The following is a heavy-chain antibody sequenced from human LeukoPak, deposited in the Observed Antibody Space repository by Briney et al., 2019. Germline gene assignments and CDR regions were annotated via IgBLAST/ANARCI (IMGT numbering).Heavy chain of an antibody. D-gene: IGHD1-14*01. V-gene: IGHV1-46*01. Sequence: GASVKVSCKASGYTFTSYYMHWVRQAPGQGLEWMGIINPSGGSTSYAQKFQGRVTMTRDTSTSTVYMELSSLRSEDTAVYYCARDRRTEPTYYYYYYMDVWGKGTTVTVSS. CDR1: GYTFTSYY. J-gene: IGHJ6*03. CDR3: ARDRRTEPTYYYYYYMDV. CDR2: INPSGGST.